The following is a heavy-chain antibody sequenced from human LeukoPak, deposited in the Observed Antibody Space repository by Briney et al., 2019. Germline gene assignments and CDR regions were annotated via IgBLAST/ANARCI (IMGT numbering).Heavy chain of an antibody. Sequence: SETLSLTCAVYGGSFSGYYWSWIRQPPGKGLEWTGEINHSGSTNYNPSLKSRVTISVDTSKNQFSLKLSSVTAADTAVYYCARVEMASYYFDYWGQGTLVTVSS. CDR1: GGSFSGYY. V-gene: IGHV4-34*01. J-gene: IGHJ4*02. D-gene: IGHD5-24*01. CDR2: INHSGST. CDR3: ARVEMASYYFDY.